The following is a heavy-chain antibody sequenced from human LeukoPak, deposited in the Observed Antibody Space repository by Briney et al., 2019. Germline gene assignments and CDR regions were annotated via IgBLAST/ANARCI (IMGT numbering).Heavy chain of an antibody. CDR3: ARLEGAEAH. D-gene: IGHD1-26*01. J-gene: IGHJ4*02. CDR2: MNPNSGNT. CDR1: GYTFTSYD. V-gene: IGHV1-8*03. Sequence: GASVKVSCKASGYTFTSYDINWVRQATGQGLEWMGWMNPNSGNTGYAQKFQGRVTITRNTSIRTAYMELSSLRSEDTAVYYFARLEGAEAHWGQGTLVTVSS.